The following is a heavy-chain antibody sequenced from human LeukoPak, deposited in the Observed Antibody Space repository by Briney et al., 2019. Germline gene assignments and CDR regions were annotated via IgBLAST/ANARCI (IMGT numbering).Heavy chain of an antibody. D-gene: IGHD3/OR15-3a*01. CDR1: GFTFSSYG. J-gene: IGHJ4*02. V-gene: IGHV3-30*18. CDR3: AKDKFPRLGPLYYFDY. CDR2: ISYDGSNK. Sequence: PGGSLRLSCAASGFTFSSYGMHWVRQAPGKGLERVAVISYDGSNKYYADSVKGRFTISRDNSKNTLYLQMNSLRAEDTAVYYCAKDKFPRLGPLYYFDYWGQGTLVTVSS.